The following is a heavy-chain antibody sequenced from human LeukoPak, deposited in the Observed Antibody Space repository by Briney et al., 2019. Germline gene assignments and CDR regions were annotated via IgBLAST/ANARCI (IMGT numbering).Heavy chain of an antibody. V-gene: IGHV1-18*01. CDR3: ARDGLSYTNPNNWFDP. J-gene: IGHJ5*02. CDR1: GYPFTSYY. Sequence: GASVKVSCKASGYPFTSYYINWVRQAPGQGLEWMGWISDYNGDTNYAQNLQGRVTMTTDTSTDTAYMELRSLRSDDTAVYYCARDGLSYTNPNNWFDPWGQGALVTVSS. D-gene: IGHD2-2*02. CDR2: ISDYNGDT.